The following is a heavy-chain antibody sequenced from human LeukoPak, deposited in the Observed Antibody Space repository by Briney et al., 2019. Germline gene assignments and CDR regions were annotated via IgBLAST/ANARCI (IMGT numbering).Heavy chain of an antibody. CDR1: GFIFSNYK. D-gene: IGHD6-13*01. CDR3: ARSAPAASGTGPMDV. V-gene: IGHV3-48*01. CDR2: IGSSTATV. J-gene: IGHJ6*03. Sequence: GGSLRLSCTASGFIFSNYKMNWVRQTPGKGLEWVSFIGSSTATVYYADSVKGRFTISRDNAKNSLYLQMNSLTVEDTAVYYCARSAPAASGTGPMDVWGKGTTVTVSS.